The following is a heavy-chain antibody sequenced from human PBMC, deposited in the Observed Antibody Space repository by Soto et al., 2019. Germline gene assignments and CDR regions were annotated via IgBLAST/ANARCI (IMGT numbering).Heavy chain of an antibody. CDR2: ISYDGGNQ. CDR1: GFTFISYP. J-gene: IGHJ4*02. CDR3: ARGPITQTSFIDH. V-gene: IGHV3-30-3*01. Sequence: LRLSFEASGFTFISYPMHWIRQAPGKGLEWVTVISYDGGNQYYADSVKGRFTISRDNSKDTLYLQMHSLRSDDTAVYFCARGPITQTSFIDHWGQGTLVTVSS. D-gene: IGHD1-20*01.